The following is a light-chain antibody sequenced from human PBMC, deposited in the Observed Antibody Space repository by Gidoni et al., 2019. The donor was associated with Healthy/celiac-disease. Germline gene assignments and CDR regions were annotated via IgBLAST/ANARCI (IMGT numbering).Light chain of an antibody. CDR3: MQGTHWSST. V-gene: IGKV2-30*01. CDR1: QSLVYSDGNTY. J-gene: IGKJ1*01. Sequence: DVVMTQSPLSLPVTLGQPASISCRSSQSLVYSDGNTYLNWFQQRPGQSPRRLIYKSSNRDSGVPARFSGSGSGTAFTLKISRVEAEDVGVYYCMQGTHWSSTFGQGTKVEIK. CDR2: KSS.